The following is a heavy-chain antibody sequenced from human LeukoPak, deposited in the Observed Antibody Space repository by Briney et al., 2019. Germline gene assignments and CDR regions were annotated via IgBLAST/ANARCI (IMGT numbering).Heavy chain of an antibody. CDR1: GFTVSSNY. D-gene: IGHD3-10*01. Sequence: QPGGSLRLSCVASGFTVSSNYMSWVRQAPGKGLDWVSVIYSGGSTYYADSVKGRFTISRDNSKNTLYLQMNSLRAEDTAVYYCASGSGSYRTPYYYMDVWGTGTTVTVSS. CDR3: ASGSGSYRTPYYYMDV. CDR2: IYSGGST. V-gene: IGHV3-53*01. J-gene: IGHJ6*03.